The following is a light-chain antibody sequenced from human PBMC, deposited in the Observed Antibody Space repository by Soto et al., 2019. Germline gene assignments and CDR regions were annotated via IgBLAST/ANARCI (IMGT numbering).Light chain of an antibody. Sequence: DIQMTLSTSYVSASVGDRVTITCRASQDISSWLAWYQQKPGKAPKLLIYAASSLQSGVPSRFSGSGSGTDFTLTISSLQPEDFATYYCQQANSFPITFGQGTRLEIK. V-gene: IGKV1-12*01. CDR3: QQANSFPIT. CDR1: QDISSW. J-gene: IGKJ5*01. CDR2: AAS.